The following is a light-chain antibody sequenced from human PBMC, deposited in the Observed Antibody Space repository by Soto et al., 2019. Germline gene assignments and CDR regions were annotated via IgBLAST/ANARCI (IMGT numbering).Light chain of an antibody. CDR1: QSVSNNY. CDR3: LQYGSSPRT. J-gene: IGKJ1*01. Sequence: IALTQSPGTLSLSPGERATLSCRASQSVSNNYLTWYQQKPGQAPRLLIYGASSRATGIPERFSGYGSGTDLTLTISRLEPDDFAVYYCLQYGSSPRTFGQGTKVEIK. V-gene: IGKV3-20*01. CDR2: GAS.